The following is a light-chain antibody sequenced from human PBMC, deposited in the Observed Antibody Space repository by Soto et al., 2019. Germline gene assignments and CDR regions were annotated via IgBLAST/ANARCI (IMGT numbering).Light chain of an antibody. J-gene: IGKJ1*01. CDR3: QHHRGT. V-gene: IGKV1-5*03. Sequence: DIQMTQSPSTLSASVGDRVTITCRASQSISSWLAWYQQKPGKAPKLLIYKASSLESGVPSRFSGSGSGTEFTLTISSLQPDDFATYYCQHHRGTFGQGTKVEIK. CDR1: QSISSW. CDR2: KAS.